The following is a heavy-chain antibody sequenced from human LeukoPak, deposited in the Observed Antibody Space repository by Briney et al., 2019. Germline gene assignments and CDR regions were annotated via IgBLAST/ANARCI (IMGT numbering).Heavy chain of an antibody. CDR1: GYAFTDYF. CDR2: INPNSGGT. V-gene: IGHV1-2*02. CDR3: ARGGLPTYYYYMDV. Sequence: ASVKVSCKASGYAFTDYFLHWVRQAPGQGLEWMGWINPNSGGTNYAQKFQGRVTMTRDTSISTAYMDLSRLRSDDTAVYFCARGGLPTYYYYMDVWGKGTTVTVSS. J-gene: IGHJ6*03. D-gene: IGHD4-11*01.